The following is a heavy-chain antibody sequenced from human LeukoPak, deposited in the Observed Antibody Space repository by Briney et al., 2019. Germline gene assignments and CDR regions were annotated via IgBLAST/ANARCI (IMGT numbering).Heavy chain of an antibody. J-gene: IGHJ4*02. D-gene: IGHD6-13*01. CDR2: ISGSGGST. Sequence: GGSLRLSCAASGFTLSSFPMSWVRHPREKGLECCSAISGSGGSTYYADSEKGRFTISRDNSKNTLYLQMNSLRAEDTAVYYCAKDWRQLVLEDDYWGQGTLVTVSS. CDR1: GFTLSSFP. V-gene: IGHV3-23*01. CDR3: AKDWRQLVLEDDY.